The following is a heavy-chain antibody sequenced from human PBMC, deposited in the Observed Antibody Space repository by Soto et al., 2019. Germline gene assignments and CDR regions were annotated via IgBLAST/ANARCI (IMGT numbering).Heavy chain of an antibody. CDR2: INPNSGGT. D-gene: IGHD2-15*01. CDR1: GYTFTGYY. CDR3: ARDVGYCSGGSCYSSFWFDP. Sequence: ASVKVSFKASGYTFTGYYMHWLRQAPGQGLEWMGWINPNSGGTNYARKFQGWVTMTRDTSISTAYMELSRLRSDDTAVYYCARDVGYCSGGSCYSSFWFDPWGQGTLVTVSS. J-gene: IGHJ5*02. V-gene: IGHV1-2*04.